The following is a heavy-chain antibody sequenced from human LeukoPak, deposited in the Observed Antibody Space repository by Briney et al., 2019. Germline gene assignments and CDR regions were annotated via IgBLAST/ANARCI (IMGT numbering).Heavy chain of an antibody. CDR3: ARHVEYYYGSGSPWYYGMDV. CDR2: IYPGDSGT. CDR1: GYSFTSYW. V-gene: IGHV5-51*01. D-gene: IGHD3-10*01. Sequence: GESLKISCKGSGYSFTSYWIGWVRQMPGKGLEWMGIIYPGDSGTRYSPSFQGQVTISADKSISTAYLQWSSLKASDTAMYYCARHVEYYYGSGSPWYYGMDVWGKGTTVTVSS. J-gene: IGHJ6*04.